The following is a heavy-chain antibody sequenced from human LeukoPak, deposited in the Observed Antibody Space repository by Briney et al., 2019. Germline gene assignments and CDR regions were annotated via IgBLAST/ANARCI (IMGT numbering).Heavy chain of an antibody. CDR2: INHSGST. J-gene: IGHJ6*03. D-gene: IGHD3-3*01. CDR3: ARGLLTYDFWSGYSPYYYMDV. CDR1: GYSISSGYY. V-gene: IGHV4-34*01. Sequence: AETLSLTCAVSGYSISSGYYWSWIRQPPGEGLEWIGEINHSGSTNYNPSLKSRVTISVDTSKNQFSLKLSSVTAADTAVYYCARGLLTYDFWSGYSPYYYMDVWGKGTTVTVSS.